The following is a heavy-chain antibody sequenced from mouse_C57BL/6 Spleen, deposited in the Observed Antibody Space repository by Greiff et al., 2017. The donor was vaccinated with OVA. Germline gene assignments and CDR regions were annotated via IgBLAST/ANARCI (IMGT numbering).Heavy chain of an antibody. CDR1: GYAFSSYW. CDR3: ARRYDYGGLYYAMDY. CDR2: IYPGDGDT. V-gene: IGHV1-80*01. Sequence: QVQLQQSGAELVKPGASVKISCKASGYAFSSYWMNWVKQRPGKGLEWIGQIYPGDGDTNYNGKFKGKATLTADKSSSTAYMQLSSLTSEDSAVYFCARRYDYGGLYYAMDYWGQGTSVTVSS. J-gene: IGHJ4*01. D-gene: IGHD2-4*01.